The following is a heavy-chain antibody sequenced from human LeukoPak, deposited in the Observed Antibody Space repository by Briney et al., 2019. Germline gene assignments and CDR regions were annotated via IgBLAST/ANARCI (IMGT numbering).Heavy chain of an antibody. J-gene: IGHJ4*02. CDR2: IYYSGST. CDR3: ARGAGAGYNLQPFDY. CDR1: GGSISGYY. D-gene: IGHD5-24*01. V-gene: IGHV4-59*08. Sequence: SETLSLTCTVSGGSISGYYWSWIRQPPGKGLEWIGYIYYSGSTKYNPSLKSRVSISVDTSKNQFSLKLSSVTAADTAVYYCARGAGAGYNLQPFDYWGQGTLDTVSS.